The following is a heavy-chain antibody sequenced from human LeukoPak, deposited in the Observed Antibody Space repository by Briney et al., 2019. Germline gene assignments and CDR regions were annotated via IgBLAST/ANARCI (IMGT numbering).Heavy chain of an antibody. CDR3: ARDLGDDSDYYYYGMDV. CDR1: GGSISSGSYY. D-gene: IGHD3-10*01. CDR2: IYTSGST. Sequence: PSQTLSLTCTVSGGSISSGSYYWRWIRQPAGKGLEWIGRIYTSGSTNYNPSLKSRVTISVDTSKNRFSLKLSSVTAADTAVYYCARDLGDDSDYYYYGMDVWGQGTTVTVSS. J-gene: IGHJ6*02. V-gene: IGHV4-61*02.